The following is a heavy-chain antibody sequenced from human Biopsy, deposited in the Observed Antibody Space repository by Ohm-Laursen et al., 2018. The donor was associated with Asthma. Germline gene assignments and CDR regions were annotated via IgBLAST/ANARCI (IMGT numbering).Heavy chain of an antibody. V-gene: IGHV1-69*13. Sequence: SVKVSCKASGGTFSSYSVSWVRQAPGQGLEWMGGIIPIFGTANYAQKFQGRVTITADESTSTAYMELSSLRSEDTAVYYCARHPYVDGSDNYYYRGNDYYLGMDVWGQGTTVTASS. CDR3: ARHPYVDGSDNYYYRGNDYYLGMDV. CDR1: GGTFSSYS. CDR2: IIPIFGTA. D-gene: IGHD3-10*01. J-gene: IGHJ6*02.